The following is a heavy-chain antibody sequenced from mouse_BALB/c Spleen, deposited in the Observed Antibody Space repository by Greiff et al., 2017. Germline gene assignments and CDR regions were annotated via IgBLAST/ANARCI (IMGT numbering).Heavy chain of an antibody. CDR1: GYSITSDYA. V-gene: IGHV3-2*02. J-gene: IGHJ4*01. D-gene: IGHD2-4*01. CDR3: ARCDYDAYYYAMDY. CDR2: ISYSGST. Sequence: EVQLQQSGPGLVKPSQSLSLTCTVTGYSITSDYAWNWIRQFPGNKLEWMGYISYSGSTSYNPSLKSRISITRDTSKNQFFLQLNSVTTEDTATYYCARCDYDAYYYAMDYWGQGTSVTVSS.